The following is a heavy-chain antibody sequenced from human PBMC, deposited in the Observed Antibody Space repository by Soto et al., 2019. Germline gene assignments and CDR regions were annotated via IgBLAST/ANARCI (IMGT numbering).Heavy chain of an antibody. J-gene: IGHJ4*02. CDR1: GGTFSSYT. V-gene: IGHV1-69*04. D-gene: IGHD6-13*01. CDR2: IIPILGIA. Sequence: SVKVSCKASGGTFSSYTISWVRQAPGQGLEWMGRIIPILGIANYAQKFQGRVTITADKSTSTAYMELSSLRSEDTAVYYCARDAAVRGIAAAGYFDYWGQGTLVTVSS. CDR3: ARDAAVRGIAAAGYFDY.